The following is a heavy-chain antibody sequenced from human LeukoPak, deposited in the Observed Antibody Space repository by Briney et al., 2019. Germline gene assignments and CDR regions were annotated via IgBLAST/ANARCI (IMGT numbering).Heavy chain of an antibody. CDR3: ARGIAAAGTGDFDY. Sequence: ASVKVPCKASGYTFTSYAMNWVRQAPGQGLEWMGWINTNTGNPTYAQGFTGRFVFSLDTSVSTAYLQISSLKAEDTAVYYCARGIAAAGTGDFDYWGQGTLVTVSS. D-gene: IGHD6-13*01. J-gene: IGHJ4*02. CDR2: INTNTGNP. V-gene: IGHV7-4-1*02. CDR1: GYTFTSYA.